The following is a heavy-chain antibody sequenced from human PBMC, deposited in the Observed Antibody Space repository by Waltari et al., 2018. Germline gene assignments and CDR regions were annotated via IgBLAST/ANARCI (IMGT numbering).Heavy chain of an antibody. J-gene: IGHJ4*02. CDR1: GFSFSSYD. CDR3: SGW. V-gene: IGHV3-23*04. D-gene: IGHD6-19*01. CDR2: ISGSGANT. Sequence: EVQVVDSGGGLVQPGGALKLFCGACGFSFSSYDMSWVRQAPGKGLEWVSGISGSGANTYYIDSVKGRFTISRDNSKNTLYLQMNSLRAEDTAVYYCSGWGGQGTLVTVSS.